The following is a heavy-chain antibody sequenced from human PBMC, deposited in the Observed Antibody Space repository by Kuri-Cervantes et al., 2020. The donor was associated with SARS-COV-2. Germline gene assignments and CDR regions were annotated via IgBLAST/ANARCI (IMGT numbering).Heavy chain of an antibody. CDR1: GFTFSSYD. Sequence: GESLKISCAASGFTFSSYDMHWVRQATGKGLEWVAVISYDGSNKYYADSVKGRFTTSRDNSKNTLYLQMNSLRDEDTAVYYCARDLGGYFDYWGQGTLVTVSS. J-gene: IGHJ4*02. CDR3: ARDLGGYFDY. V-gene: IGHV3-30*03. CDR2: ISYDGSNK. D-gene: IGHD3-16*01.